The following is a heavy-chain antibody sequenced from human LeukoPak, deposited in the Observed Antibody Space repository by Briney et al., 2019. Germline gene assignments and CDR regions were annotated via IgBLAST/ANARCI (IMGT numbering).Heavy chain of an antibody. V-gene: IGHV3-33*01. CDR2: IWYDGSNK. CDR1: GFTFSSYG. D-gene: IGHD3-10*01. CDR3: ARGVPQWFGESPPLGY. Sequence: GGSLRLSCAASGFTFSSYGMHWVRQAPGKGLEWVAVIWYDGSNKYYADTVKGRFTISRDNSKNTLYLQMNSLRAEDTAVYYCARGVPQWFGESPPLGYWGQGTLVTVSS. J-gene: IGHJ4*02.